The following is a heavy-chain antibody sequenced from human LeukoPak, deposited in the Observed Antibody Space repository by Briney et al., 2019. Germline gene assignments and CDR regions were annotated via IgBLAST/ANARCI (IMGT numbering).Heavy chain of an antibody. Sequence: SQTLSLTCTVSGGSISSGSYYWSWIRQPAGKGLEWIGRIYTSGSTNYNPSLKSRVTISVDTSKNQFSLKLSSVTAADTAVYYCARDGRYYTYDYWGQGTLVTVSS. CDR1: GGSISSGSYY. CDR2: IYTSGST. CDR3: ARDGRYYTYDY. V-gene: IGHV4-61*02. D-gene: IGHD1-26*01. J-gene: IGHJ4*02.